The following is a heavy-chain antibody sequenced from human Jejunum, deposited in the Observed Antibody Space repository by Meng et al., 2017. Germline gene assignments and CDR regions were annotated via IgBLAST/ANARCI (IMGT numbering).Heavy chain of an antibody. J-gene: IGHJ3*01. CDR2: IKQDGSEK. CDR1: GFTLSTYW. V-gene: IGHV3-7*01. CDR3: VRDPSTSHWLRFLFWDV. Sequence: GGPLRLSCVTSGFTLSTYWMTWVRQAPGKGLEWVADIKQDGSEKNYVDSVKGRFTISRDNGKNSLYLQMNSLRAEDTAVYYCVRDPSTSHWLRFLFWDVWGPGTTVTVSS. D-gene: IGHD5-12*01.